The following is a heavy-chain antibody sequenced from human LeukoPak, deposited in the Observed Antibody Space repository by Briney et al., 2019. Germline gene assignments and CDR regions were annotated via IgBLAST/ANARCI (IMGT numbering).Heavy chain of an antibody. CDR3: AREGGFGEPGSYYFDS. CDR2: ISWNSGSI. V-gene: IGHV3-9*01. J-gene: IGHJ4*02. Sequence: GGSLRLSCAASGFTFDDYAMHWVRQAPGKGLEWVSGISWNSGSIGYADSVKGRFTISRDNAKNSLYLQMNSLRAEDTAVYYCAREGGFGEPGSYYFDSWGQGTLVTVSS. CDR1: GFTFDDYA. D-gene: IGHD3-10*01.